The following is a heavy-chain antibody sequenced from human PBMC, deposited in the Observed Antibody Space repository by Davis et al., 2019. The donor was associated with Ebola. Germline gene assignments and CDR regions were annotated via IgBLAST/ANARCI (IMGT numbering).Heavy chain of an antibody. CDR3: ARTGDYDSAFDI. V-gene: IGHV3-7*03. Sequence: GESLKISCAASGFTFSNFWMHWVRQAPGKGLEWVTNIRQDGSATSYVDSVRGRFAISRDNAENSLYLQMNSLRAEDTAIYYCARTGDYDSAFDIWGQGTLVTVSS. CDR2: IRQDGSAT. J-gene: IGHJ3*02. D-gene: IGHD4-17*01. CDR1: GFTFSNFW.